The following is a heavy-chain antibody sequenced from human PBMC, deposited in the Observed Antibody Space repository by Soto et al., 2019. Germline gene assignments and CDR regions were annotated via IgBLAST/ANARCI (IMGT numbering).Heavy chain of an antibody. CDR3: AREVQVHSPAFVY. CDR1: GGTFNTYA. Sequence: QVQLVQSGAEMKKPGSSVKVSCPSSGGTFNTYAMNWVRQAPGQGPEWMGDISPVFGAANYAPKFQGRVTIAADESTGTSYMHVSSLTSEDTALYFCAREVQVHSPAFVYWGQGTVVTVSS. V-gene: IGHV1-69*19. CDR2: ISPVFGAA. D-gene: IGHD3-10*01. J-gene: IGHJ4*02.